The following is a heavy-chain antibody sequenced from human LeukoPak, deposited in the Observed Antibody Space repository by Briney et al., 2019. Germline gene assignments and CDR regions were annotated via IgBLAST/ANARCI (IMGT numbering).Heavy chain of an antibody. CDR2: ISSSSSSAI. J-gene: IGHJ4*02. CDR1: GFTFSSYT. D-gene: IGHD3-9*01. Sequence: PGGSLRLSCAASGFTFSSYTMNWVRQAPGKGLEWVSSISSSSSSAIYYAASVKGRFTISRDNAKNSLYLQMNSLRDEDTAVYYCARGALRYSDYWGQGTLVTVSS. V-gene: IGHV3-48*02. CDR3: ARGALRYSDY.